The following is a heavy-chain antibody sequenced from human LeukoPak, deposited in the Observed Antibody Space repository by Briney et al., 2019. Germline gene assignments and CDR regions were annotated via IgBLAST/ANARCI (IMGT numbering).Heavy chain of an antibody. CDR3: PNDLDWFDP. D-gene: IGHD3-16*01. Sequence: GWSLRLSCPASRFTFSCYAWSGLGQAAGKGGEGVSASSGRGGSTYYADCVKGGLTIPRESSYKELYLQVNSRTACDAAGCYCPNDLDWFDPWGQGPLVTVSS. CDR2: SSGRGGST. J-gene: IGHJ5*02. V-gene: IGHV3-23*01. CDR1: RFTFSCYA.